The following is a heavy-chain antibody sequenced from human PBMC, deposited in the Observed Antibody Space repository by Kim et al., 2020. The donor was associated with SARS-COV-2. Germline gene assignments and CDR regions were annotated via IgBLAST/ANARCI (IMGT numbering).Heavy chain of an antibody. V-gene: IGHV3-23*01. CDR1: GFSFSSYA. Sequence: GGSLRLSSAASGFSFSSYAMSWVRQAPGKGLEWVSGISASDGSTYYADSVNGRFTISSDNSKNTRYLQMNSLRAEDTAVYYCVKGRYLSSWYYFDYWGQGTLVTVSS. D-gene: IGHD6-13*01. CDR3: VKGRYLSSWYYFDY. J-gene: IGHJ4*02. CDR2: ISASDGST.